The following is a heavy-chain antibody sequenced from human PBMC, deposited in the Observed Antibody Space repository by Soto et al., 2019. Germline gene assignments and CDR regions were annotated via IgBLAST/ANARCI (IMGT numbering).Heavy chain of an antibody. CDR2: IYYTGHT. CDR1: GGSINRTDYY. J-gene: IGHJ5*02. V-gene: IGHV4-30-4*01. CDR3: ARQGTTGATNWFDP. Sequence: PSGTLSLTCTVSGGSINRTDYYWNGIRQPPGKGLEWIGYIYYTGHTYYNPSLKSRVTISVDTSKNQFSLKLTSVTATDTAVYYCARQGTTGATNWFDPWGQGTLVTVSS. D-gene: IGHD1-1*01.